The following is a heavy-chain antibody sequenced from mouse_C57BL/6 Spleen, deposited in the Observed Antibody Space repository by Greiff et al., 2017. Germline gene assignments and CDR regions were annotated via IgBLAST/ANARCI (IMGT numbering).Heavy chain of an antibody. J-gene: IGHJ1*03. D-gene: IGHD1-1*01. V-gene: IGHV3-1*01. CDR2: ISYSGST. CDR3: ARGLITTVVADWYFDV. Sequence: EVMLVESGPGMVKPSQSLSLTCTVTGYSITSGYDWHWIRHFPGNKLEWMGYISYSGSTNYNPSLKNRISITHDTSKNHFFLKLNSVTTEDTATYYCARGLITTVVADWYFDVWGTGTTVTVSS. CDR1: GYSITSGYD.